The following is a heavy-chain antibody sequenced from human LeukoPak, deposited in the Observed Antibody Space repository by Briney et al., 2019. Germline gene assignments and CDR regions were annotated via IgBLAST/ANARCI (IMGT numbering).Heavy chain of an antibody. CDR3: ARTVTASRPFDY. V-gene: IGHV4-61*01. D-gene: IGHD2-21*01. J-gene: IGHJ4*02. CDR2: IYYSGST. CDR1: GGSISSSSYY. Sequence: SETLSLTCTVSGGSISSSSYYWSWIRQPPGKGLERIGYIYYSGSTNYNPSLKSRVTISIDTSKNQFSLKLTSVTAADTAVYYCARTVTASRPFDYWGQGTLVTVSS.